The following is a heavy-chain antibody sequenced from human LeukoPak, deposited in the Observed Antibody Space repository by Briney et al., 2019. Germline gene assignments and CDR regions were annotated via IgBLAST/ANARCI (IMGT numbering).Heavy chain of an antibody. CDR2: IYYSGST. D-gene: IGHD3-22*01. Sequence: SETLSLTCTVSGGSISSSSYYWGWIRQPPGKGLEWIGSIYYSGSTYYNPSLKSRVTISVDTSKNQFSLKLSSVTAADTAVYYCAREGENYYDSSGHQGYWGQGTLVTVSS. CDR1: GGSISSSSYY. V-gene: IGHV4-39*07. J-gene: IGHJ4*02. CDR3: AREGENYYDSSGHQGY.